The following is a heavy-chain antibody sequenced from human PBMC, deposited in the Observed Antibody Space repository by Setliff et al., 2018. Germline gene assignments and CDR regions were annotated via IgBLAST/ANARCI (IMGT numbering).Heavy chain of an antibody. CDR3: ASPQAVGNYLGH. CDR1: GFTFSSYW. D-gene: IGHD6-19*01. J-gene: IGHJ4*02. V-gene: IGHV3-74*01. Sequence: PGGSLRLSCAASGFTFSSYWMHWVRQAPGKGLVWVSRINPDGSTTSYADSVKGRFTISRDNAKNTVYLQMSSLRAEDTAIYYCASPQAVGNYLGHWGQGTLVTVSS. CDR2: INPDGSTT.